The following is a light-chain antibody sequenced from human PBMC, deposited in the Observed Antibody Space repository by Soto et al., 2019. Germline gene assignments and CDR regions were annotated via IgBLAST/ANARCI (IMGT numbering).Light chain of an antibody. J-gene: IGKJ1*01. CDR2: AAS. Sequence: DIQMTQSPSSLSASVGDRVTIPCRASQSISSYLNWYQQKPGKATKLLIYAASSLQSGVPSMFSGSGSGTDFTLPISSLQPEDFATYYFQQSYSTPETFGQGTKVQLK. V-gene: IGKV1-39*01. CDR1: QSISSY. CDR3: QQSYSTPET.